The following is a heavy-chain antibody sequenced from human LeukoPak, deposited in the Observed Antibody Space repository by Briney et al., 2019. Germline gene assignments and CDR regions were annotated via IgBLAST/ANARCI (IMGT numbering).Heavy chain of an antibody. CDR2: INPKSGGT. J-gene: IGHJ5*02. D-gene: IGHD2-21*01. CDR3: ARADRLDGGPYLIGP. Sequence: GAAVEVSCKPSGYSFTDSYMHWGRQAPGQGLEWMGWINPKSGGTSSAQKFQGRVTMTRDTSITTVYMEVSWLTSDDTAIYYCARADRLDGGPYLIGPWGQGTLVTVSS. V-gene: IGHV1-2*02. CDR1: GYSFTDSY.